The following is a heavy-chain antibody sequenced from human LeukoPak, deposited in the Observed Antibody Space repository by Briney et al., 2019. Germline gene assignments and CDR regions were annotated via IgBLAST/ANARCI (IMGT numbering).Heavy chain of an antibody. V-gene: IGHV4-61*01. D-gene: IGHD6-19*01. J-gene: IGHJ4*02. CDR3: AKEHMAVTGYFDG. CDR2: IYSSGST. Sequence: SETLSLTCTVSGDSVTSGSNYWSWIRQPPGRGLEWIGYIYSSGSTEYNPGLKSRVTISMDPSKNQFSLKLRSVTAADTAVYFCAKEHMAVTGYFDGWGKGTLVSVSS. CDR1: GDSVTSGSNY.